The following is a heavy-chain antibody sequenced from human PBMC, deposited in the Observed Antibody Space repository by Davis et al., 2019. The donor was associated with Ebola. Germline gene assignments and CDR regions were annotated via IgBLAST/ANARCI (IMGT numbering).Heavy chain of an antibody. V-gene: IGHV3-9*01. Sequence: SLKISCAASGFTFDDYAMHRVRQAPGKGLEWVSGISWNSGSIGYADSVKGRFTISRDNAKNSLYLQMNSLRAEDTAVYYCARESSYDAFDIWGQGTMVTVSS. CDR3: ARESSYDAFDI. CDR2: ISWNSGSI. CDR1: GFTFDDYA. J-gene: IGHJ3*02.